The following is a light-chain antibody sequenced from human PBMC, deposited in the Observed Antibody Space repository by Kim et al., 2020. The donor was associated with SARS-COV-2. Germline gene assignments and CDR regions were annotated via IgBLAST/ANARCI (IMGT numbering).Light chain of an antibody. CDR2: SDS. CDR3: QVWDSSSDHVV. Sequence: SYELTQPPSVSVAPEKTASLTCGGTSIGSKSVHWYQQKPGQAPVMVIYSDSDRPSGIPDRFSGSNSGNTATLTISRVEAGDEADYYCQVWDSSSDHVVFGGGTQLTVL. CDR1: SIGSKS. V-gene: IGLV3-21*04. J-gene: IGLJ3*02.